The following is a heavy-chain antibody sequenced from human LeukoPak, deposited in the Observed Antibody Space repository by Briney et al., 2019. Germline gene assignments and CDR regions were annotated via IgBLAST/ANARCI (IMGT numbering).Heavy chain of an antibody. V-gene: IGHV3-66*01. Sequence: GGSLRLPCAASGFTVSSNYMSWVRQAPGKGLEWVSLLYTSGSTYYADSVKGRFTISRDSSKNTLYLQMNDLRGEDTAVYYCAGTTKYYFDYWGQGALVTVSS. D-gene: IGHD1-26*01. CDR3: AGTTKYYFDY. CDR2: LYTSGST. J-gene: IGHJ4*02. CDR1: GFTVSSNY.